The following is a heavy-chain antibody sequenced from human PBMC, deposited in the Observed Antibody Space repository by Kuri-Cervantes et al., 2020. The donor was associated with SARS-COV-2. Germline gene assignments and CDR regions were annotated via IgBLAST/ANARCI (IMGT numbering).Heavy chain of an antibody. V-gene: IGHV3-66*01. CDR3: ARELAPDYYDSSGYYTLGFDY. D-gene: IGHD3-22*01. Sequence: GESLKISCAASGFTVSSNYMSWVRQAPGKGLEWVSVIYSGGSTYYADSVKGRFTISRDSSKNTLYLQMNSLRAEDTAVYYCARELAPDYYDSSGYYTLGFDYWGQGTLVTVSS. CDR1: GFTVSSNY. CDR2: IYSGGST. J-gene: IGHJ4*02.